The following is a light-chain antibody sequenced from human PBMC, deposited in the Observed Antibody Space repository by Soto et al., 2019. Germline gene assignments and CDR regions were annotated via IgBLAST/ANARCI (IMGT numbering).Light chain of an antibody. CDR2: EVN. CDR3: NSYVGSNNYV. Sequence: QSALTQPASVSGSPGQSITISCTGTSSDVGGYDYVSWYQLHPGKAPKLMVFEVNNRPSGVSYRFSGSKSGNTASLTISGLQAEDEADYYCNSYVGSNNYVFGTGTKVTVL. V-gene: IGLV2-14*01. J-gene: IGLJ1*01. CDR1: SSDVGGYDY.